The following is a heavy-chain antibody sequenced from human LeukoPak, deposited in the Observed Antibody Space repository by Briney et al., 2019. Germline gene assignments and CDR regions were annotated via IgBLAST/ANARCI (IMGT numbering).Heavy chain of an antibody. CDR1: GGSISSHY. D-gene: IGHD3/OR15-3a*01. CDR3: ARGDLGSGPGLYYFDY. CDR2: IYYSGST. Sequence: PSETLSLTCSVSGGSISSHYWSWIRQPPGKGLEWIGYIYYSGSTKYNPSLKSRVTISVDTSKNQFSLKLSSVTAADTAVYYCARGDLGSGPGLYYFDYWGQGTLVTVSS. V-gene: IGHV4-59*11. J-gene: IGHJ4*02.